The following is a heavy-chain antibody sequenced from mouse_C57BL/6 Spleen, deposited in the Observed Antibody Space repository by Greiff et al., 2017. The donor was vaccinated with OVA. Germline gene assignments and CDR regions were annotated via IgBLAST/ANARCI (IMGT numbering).Heavy chain of an antibody. D-gene: IGHD4-1*01. CDR3: TRGELTGALGY. J-gene: IGHJ2*01. CDR1: GYTFTSYW. CDR2: IYPGNSDT. Sequence: VHVKQSGTVLARPGASVKMSCKTSGYTFTSYWMHWVKQRPGQGLEWIGAIYPGNSDTSYNQKFKGKAKLTAVTSASTAYMELSSLTNEDSAVYYCTRGELTGALGYWGQSTTLAVSS. V-gene: IGHV1-5*01.